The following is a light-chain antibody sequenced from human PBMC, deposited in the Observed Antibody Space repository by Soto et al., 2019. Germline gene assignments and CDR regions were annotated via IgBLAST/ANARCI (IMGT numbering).Light chain of an antibody. CDR1: SSDVGNYQY. Sequence: QSVLTQPASVSVSPGQPITISCTGTSSDVGNYQYVSWYQQHPGKAPKLMIYEVSNQPSGVANRFSGSKSGNTASLNISGLQGEDETDYYCFSYTSSGTYVFGPGTQVTVL. CDR3: FSYTSSGTYV. V-gene: IGLV2-14*01. J-gene: IGLJ1*01. CDR2: EVS.